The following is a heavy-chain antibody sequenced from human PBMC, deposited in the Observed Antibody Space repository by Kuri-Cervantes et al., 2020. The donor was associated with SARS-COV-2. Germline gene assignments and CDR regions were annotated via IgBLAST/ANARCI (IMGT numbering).Heavy chain of an antibody. Sequence: ASVKVSCKASGYTFTSYDIHWVRQATGQGLEWMGWMNPNSGNTGYAQKFQGRVTITRNTSISTASMELSSVRSDDTAVYYCARTRVAAVGTIDYWGQGTLVTVSS. CDR1: GYTFTSYD. CDR2: MNPNSGNT. V-gene: IGHV1-8*03. J-gene: IGHJ4*02. D-gene: IGHD6-13*01. CDR3: ARTRVAAVGTIDY.